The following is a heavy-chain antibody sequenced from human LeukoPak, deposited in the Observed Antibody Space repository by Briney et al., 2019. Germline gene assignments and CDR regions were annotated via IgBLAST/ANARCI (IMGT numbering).Heavy chain of an antibody. V-gene: IGHV3-23*01. CDR3: TKDKRGYDRIFDY. Sequence: GGSLRLSCVASGESGFTFHHYAFSWVRQAPGNGLEWVSVIGGGGGDTYYADSVKGRFTISRDNFKNTLYLEMNSLRTEDTAVYYCTKDKRGYDRIFDYWGQGTLVTVSS. CDR1: GESGFTFHHYA. D-gene: IGHD3-3*01. CDR2: IGGGGGDT. J-gene: IGHJ4*02.